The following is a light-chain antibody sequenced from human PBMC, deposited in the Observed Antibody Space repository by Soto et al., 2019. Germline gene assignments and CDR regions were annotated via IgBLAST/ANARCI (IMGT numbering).Light chain of an antibody. Sequence: QLVLTQSSSASASLGSSVKLTCTLSSGHSSYIIAWHQQQPGKAPRYLMKLEGSGSYNKGSGVPDRFSGSCSGADRYLTISNLQFEDEADYYCETWDSNTVVFGGGTTLTVL. CDR3: ETWDSNTVV. V-gene: IGLV4-60*02. CDR2: LEGSGSY. J-gene: IGLJ2*01. CDR1: SGHSSYI.